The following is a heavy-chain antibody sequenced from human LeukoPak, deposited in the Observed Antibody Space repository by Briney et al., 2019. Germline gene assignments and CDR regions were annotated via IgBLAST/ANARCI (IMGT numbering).Heavy chain of an antibody. CDR1: GFTVSSYS. D-gene: IGHD3-22*01. CDR2: INHSGST. J-gene: IGHJ4*02. V-gene: IGHV4-34*01. Sequence: GSLRLSCAASGFTVSSYSMSWIRQPPGKGLEWIGEINHSGSTNYNPSLKSRVTISVDTSKNQFSLKLSSVTAADTAVYYCARGYDSSAYYPLNYWGQGTLVTVSS. CDR3: ARGYDSSAYYPLNY.